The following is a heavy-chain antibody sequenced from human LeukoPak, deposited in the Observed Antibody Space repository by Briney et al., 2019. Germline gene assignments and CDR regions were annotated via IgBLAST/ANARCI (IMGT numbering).Heavy chain of an antibody. J-gene: IGHJ4*02. CDR3: AKDRPNYYESNGDYYRRNGDY. D-gene: IGHD3-22*01. CDR2: KSGSGGSK. CDR1: GFTFSIYA. V-gene: IGHV3-23*01. Sequence: PGGSLRLSCAASGFTFSIYAMSWVGQARGKGLEGVSSKSGSGGSKYYTEPGKGRFTISRDNSKNTLYLQMNSLRAEDTAVYYCAKDRPNYYESNGDYYRRNGDYWGQGTLVTVSS.